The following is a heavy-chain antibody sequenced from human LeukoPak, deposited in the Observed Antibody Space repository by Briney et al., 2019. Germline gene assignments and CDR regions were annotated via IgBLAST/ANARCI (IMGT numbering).Heavy chain of an antibody. J-gene: IGHJ6*02. D-gene: IGHD3-10*01. Sequence: SVKVSCKASGGTLNSYTINWVRQAPGEGLEWMGTIIPAFGIPNYAQRFKDRVTITADKSTSTAYMELSSLRSEDTAVYYCAREFWGTMVRGAAMDAWGQGTTVTVSS. CDR2: IIPAFGIP. V-gene: IGHV1-69*02. CDR1: GGTLNSYT. CDR3: AREFWGTMVRGAAMDA.